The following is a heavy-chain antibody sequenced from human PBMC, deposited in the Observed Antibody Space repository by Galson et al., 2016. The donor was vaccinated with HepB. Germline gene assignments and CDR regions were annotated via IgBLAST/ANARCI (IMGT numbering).Heavy chain of an antibody. D-gene: IGHD3-3*01. V-gene: IGHV4-59*01. CDR3: ARGGRYDFWGGYFDY. CDR2: IYSRGTT. CDR1: GASISSFY. J-gene: IGHJ4*02. Sequence: ETLSLTCSVSGASISSFYWSWVRQSPGKEPESIGSIYSRGTTDYNPSLKGRASMSLDTSKNQFSLKLTSVTPADSAVYYCARGGRYDFWGGYFDYWGQGILVTVSS.